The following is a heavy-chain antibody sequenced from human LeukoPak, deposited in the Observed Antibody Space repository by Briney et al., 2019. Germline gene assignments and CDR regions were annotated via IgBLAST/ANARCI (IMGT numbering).Heavy chain of an antibody. V-gene: IGHV3-21*01. J-gene: IGHJ4*02. Sequence: PGGSLRLSCAASGFTFRSYSMNWVRQAPGKGLEWVSSISSSSSYIYYADSVKGRFTISRDNAKNSLYLQMNSLRAEDTAVYYCARDGSSWYRGIDYWGQGTLVTVSS. CDR2: ISSSSSYI. CDR1: GFTFRSYS. D-gene: IGHD6-13*01. CDR3: ARDGSSWYRGIDY.